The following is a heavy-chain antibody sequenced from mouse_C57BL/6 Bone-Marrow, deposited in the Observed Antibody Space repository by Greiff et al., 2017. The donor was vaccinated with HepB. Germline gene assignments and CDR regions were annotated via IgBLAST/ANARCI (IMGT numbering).Heavy chain of an antibody. D-gene: IGHD2-5*01. V-gene: IGHV1-15*01. CDR3: TRAYYSNYPYAMDY. CDR2: IDPETGGT. J-gene: IGHJ4*01. Sequence: QVHVKQSGAELVRPGASVTLSCKASGYTFTDYEMHWVKQTPVHGLEWIGAIDPETGGTAYNQKFKGKAILTADKSSSTAYMELRSLTSEDSAVYYCTRAYYSNYPYAMDYWGQGTSVTVSS. CDR1: GYTFTDYE.